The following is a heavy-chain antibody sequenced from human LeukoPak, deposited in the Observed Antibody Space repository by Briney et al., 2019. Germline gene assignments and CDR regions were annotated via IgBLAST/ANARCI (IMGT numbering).Heavy chain of an antibody. CDR2: IKQDGSEK. Sequence: GGSLRLSCAASGFTFSSYWMSWVRQAPGKGLEWVANIKQDGSEKYYVDSVKGRFTISRDDAKNSLYLQMNSLRAEDTAVYYCARWNLKWELLRSGTYYFDYWGQGTLVTVSS. D-gene: IGHD1-26*01. CDR1: GFTFSSYW. V-gene: IGHV3-7*01. J-gene: IGHJ4*02. CDR3: ARWNLKWELLRSGTYYFDY.